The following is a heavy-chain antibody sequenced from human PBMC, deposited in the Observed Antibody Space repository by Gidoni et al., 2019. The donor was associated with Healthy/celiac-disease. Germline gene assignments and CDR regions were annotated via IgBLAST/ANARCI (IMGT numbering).Heavy chain of an antibody. V-gene: IGHV3-48*01. CDR2: ISSSSSTI. CDR1: GFTFSSDS. Sequence: EVQRGQSGGDLLQNDGSLRPSCAASGFTFSSDSMNWVRQATGKGLDWVSYISSSSSTIYYAGSVKGRFTISRDNANNSLYLQMNSLSGEDTYVYYCARVRRYYGMYVWGQGTTVTVSS. J-gene: IGHJ6*02. CDR3: ARVRRYYGMYV.